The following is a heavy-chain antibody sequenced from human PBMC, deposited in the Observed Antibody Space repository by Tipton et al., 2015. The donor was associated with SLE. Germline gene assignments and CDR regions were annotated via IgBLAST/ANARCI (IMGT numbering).Heavy chain of an antibody. CDR1: GFTFRSYA. Sequence: SLRLSCAASGFTFRSYAMHWVRQAPGKGLEWVAVISYDGSNKYSADTVKGRFTISRDNSKNTLYLQMNSLRAEDTAVYYCARRVGSYHGMDVWGQGTTGTVSS. J-gene: IGHJ6*02. CDR3: ARRVGSYHGMDV. D-gene: IGHD3-10*01. CDR2: ISYDGSNK. V-gene: IGHV3-30*04.